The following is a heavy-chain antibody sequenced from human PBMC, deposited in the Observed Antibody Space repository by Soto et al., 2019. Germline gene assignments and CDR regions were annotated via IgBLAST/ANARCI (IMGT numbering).Heavy chain of an antibody. CDR2: ISYDGSNK. V-gene: IGHV3-30*18. CDR1: GFTFSSGF. CDR3: AKLYYYDSSGYQIFDY. Sequence: PGGSLRLSWAASGFTFSSGFMHWVRQAPGKGLEWVAVISYDGSNKYYADSVKGRFTISRDNSKNTLYLQMNSLRAEDTAVYYCAKLYYYDSSGYQIFDYWGQGTLVTVSS. D-gene: IGHD3-22*01. J-gene: IGHJ4*02.